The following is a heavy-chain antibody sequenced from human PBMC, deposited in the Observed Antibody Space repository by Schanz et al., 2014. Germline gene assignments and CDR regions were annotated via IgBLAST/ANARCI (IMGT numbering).Heavy chain of an antibody. J-gene: IGHJ4*02. CDR2: LTEGGGGT. CDR1: GFNFNTYA. D-gene: IGHD2-21*01. CDR3: AKSKSQLPLFDY. V-gene: IGHV3-23*01. Sequence: EVHLLESGGGLVQPGGSLRLSCAASGFNFNTYAMSWVRQAPGKGLEWVSGLTEGGGGTYYTDAVKGRFTISRDSSKNTLYLQMNSLRADDTAVYYCAKSKSQLPLFDYWGQGTLVAVSS.